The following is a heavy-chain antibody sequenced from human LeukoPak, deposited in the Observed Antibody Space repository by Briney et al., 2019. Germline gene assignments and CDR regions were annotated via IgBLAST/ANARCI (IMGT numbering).Heavy chain of an antibody. V-gene: IGHV4-59*08. D-gene: IGHD6-19*01. CDR1: GGSISYFY. Sequence: SETLSLTCTVSGGSISYFYWGCIRQPPGKGLEWVGYIYHGGITNYNPSLESRVSMSADTSKNRFSLRLNSVTAADTAVYYCARLNVGSGWFFDYWGQGTLVTVSS. CDR3: ARLNVGSGWFFDY. J-gene: IGHJ4*02. CDR2: IYHGGIT.